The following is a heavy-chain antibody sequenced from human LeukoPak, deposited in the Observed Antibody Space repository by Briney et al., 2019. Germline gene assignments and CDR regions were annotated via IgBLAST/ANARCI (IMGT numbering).Heavy chain of an antibody. V-gene: IGHV3-33*01. Sequence: GRSLRLSCAASGFTFSSYGMHWVRRAPGKGLEWVAVIWYDGSNKYYADSVKGRFTISRDNSKNTLYLQMNSLRAEDTAVYYCARDGSITIFGVVMNGMDVWGQGPRSPSP. J-gene: IGHJ6*02. CDR3: ARDGSITIFGVVMNGMDV. CDR2: IWYDGSNK. CDR1: GFTFSSYG. D-gene: IGHD3-3*01.